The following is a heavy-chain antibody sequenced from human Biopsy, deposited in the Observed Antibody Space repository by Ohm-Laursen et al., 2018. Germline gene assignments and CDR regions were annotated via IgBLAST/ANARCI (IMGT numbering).Heavy chain of an antibody. CDR1: RGPVSSNVAY. Sequence: SETLSLTCPVSRGPVSSNVAYWAWIRQPPGKGLESIGSIFYSGITYYNPSLQSRVTMSVDKSKNQFSLNLTSVTAADTAVYYCARHPAGFWFDPWGQGTLVSVSS. D-gene: IGHD6-13*01. J-gene: IGHJ5*02. CDR2: IFYSGIT. V-gene: IGHV4-39*01. CDR3: ARHPAGFWFDP.